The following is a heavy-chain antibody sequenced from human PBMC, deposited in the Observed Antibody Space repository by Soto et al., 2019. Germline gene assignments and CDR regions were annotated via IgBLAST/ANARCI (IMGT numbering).Heavy chain of an antibody. CDR1: GFTFSDYY. CDR2: ISSSDSTI. Sequence: GGSLRLSCAASGFTFSDYYMSWIRQAPGKGLEWVSYISSSDSTIYYADSVKGRFTISRDNAKNSLYLQMNSLRAEDTAVYYCARLRIDIVVVVAATMEYYFDYWGQGTLVTVSS. CDR3: ARLRIDIVVVVAATMEYYFDY. D-gene: IGHD2-15*01. V-gene: IGHV3-11*01. J-gene: IGHJ4*02.